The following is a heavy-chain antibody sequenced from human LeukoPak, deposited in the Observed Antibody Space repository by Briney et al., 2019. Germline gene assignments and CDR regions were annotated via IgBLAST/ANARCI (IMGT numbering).Heavy chain of an antibody. CDR3: AKSSFSSFYDILTGYYNPPFDY. J-gene: IGHJ4*02. Sequence: PGGSLRLSCAASGFTFSSYAMSWVRQAPGKGLEWVSAISGSGGSTYYADSVKGRFTISRDNSKNTLYLQMNSLRAEDTAVYYCAKSSFSSFYDILTGYYNPPFDYWGQGTLVTVSS. D-gene: IGHD3-9*01. CDR1: GFTFSSYA. V-gene: IGHV3-23*01. CDR2: ISGSGGST.